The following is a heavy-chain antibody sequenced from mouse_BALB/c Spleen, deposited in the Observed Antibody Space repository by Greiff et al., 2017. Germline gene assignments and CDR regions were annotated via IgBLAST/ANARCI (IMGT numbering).Heavy chain of an antibody. Sequence: QVQLKQSGPGLVQPSQSLTITCTASGFTLTSYGVHWVRQSPGKGLEWLGVIWSGGSTDYYAAFISRLSISKDNSKSQVFFKMNSLQANDTAIYYCARSLNYYGRCYMDYWGQGTTLTVSS. D-gene: IGHD1-1*01. CDR3: ARSLNYYGRCYMDY. CDR1: GFTLTSYG. J-gene: IGHJ2*01. CDR2: IWSGGST. V-gene: IGHV2-2*02.